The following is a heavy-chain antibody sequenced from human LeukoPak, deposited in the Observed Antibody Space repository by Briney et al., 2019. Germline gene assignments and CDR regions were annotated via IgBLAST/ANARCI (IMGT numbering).Heavy chain of an antibody. D-gene: IGHD6-19*01. CDR1: GFTFSSYS. Sequence: PGGSLRLSCAASGFTFSSYSMNWVRQAPGKGLEWVSSISSSSSYIYYADSVKGRFTISRDNAKNSLYLQMNSLRAEDTAVYYCARDFRGRRLVRGDYWGQGTLVTVSS. CDR3: ARDFRGRRLVRGDY. V-gene: IGHV3-21*01. J-gene: IGHJ4*02. CDR2: ISSSSSYI.